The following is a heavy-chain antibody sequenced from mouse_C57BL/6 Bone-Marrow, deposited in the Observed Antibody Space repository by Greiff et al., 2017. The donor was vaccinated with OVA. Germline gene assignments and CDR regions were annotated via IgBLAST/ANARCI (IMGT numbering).Heavy chain of an antibody. CDR3: ARDYYGSCPFAY. J-gene: IGHJ3*01. D-gene: IGHD1-1*01. Sequence: VQLQQSGAELARPGASVKLSCKASGYTFTSYGISWVKQRTGQGLEWIGEIYPTSGNTYYNEKFKGKATLTADKSSSTAYMELRSLTSEDSAVYFCARDYYGSCPFAYWGQGTLVTVSA. CDR2: IYPTSGNT. CDR1: GYTFTSYG. V-gene: IGHV1-81*01.